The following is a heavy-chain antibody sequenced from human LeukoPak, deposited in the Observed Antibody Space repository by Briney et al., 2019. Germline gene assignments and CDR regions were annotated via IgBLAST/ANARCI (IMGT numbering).Heavy chain of an antibody. CDR1: GFTFSSYS. V-gene: IGHV3-48*01. Sequence: GGSLRLSCAASGFTFSSYSMNWVRQAPGKGLEWLSYISGSSGIILYADSVKGRFTISRDNSKNTLYLQMSSLRVEDTAVYYCVPKGNEGYWGQGTLVTVSS. CDR3: VPKGNEGY. D-gene: IGHD1-1*01. J-gene: IGHJ4*02. CDR2: ISGSSGII.